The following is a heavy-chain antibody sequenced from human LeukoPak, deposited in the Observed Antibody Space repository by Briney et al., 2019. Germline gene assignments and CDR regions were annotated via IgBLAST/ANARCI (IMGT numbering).Heavy chain of an antibody. CDR2: ISYDGSHK. Sequence: GGSLRLSCAASGFTFSSYGMHWVRQAPGKGLEWVAVISYDGSHKYYADSVKGRFTISRDNSKNTLYLQMGSLRAEDMAVYYCVNYGMDVWGQGTTVTVSS. CDR3: VNYGMDV. CDR1: GFTFSSYG. V-gene: IGHV3-30*18. J-gene: IGHJ6*02.